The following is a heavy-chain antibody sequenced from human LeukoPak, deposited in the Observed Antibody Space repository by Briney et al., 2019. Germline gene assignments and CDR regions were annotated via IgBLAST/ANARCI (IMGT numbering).Heavy chain of an antibody. CDR3: ARRLGGVATIGGWFDP. CDR1: GGSISSSSYY. J-gene: IGHJ5*02. Sequence: PSETLSLTCTVSGGSISSSSYYWGWIRQPPGKGLEWIGSIYYSGSTYYNPSLKSRVTISVDTSKNQFSLKLSSVTAADTAVYYCARRLGGVATIGGWFDPWGQGTLVTVSS. V-gene: IGHV4-39*01. CDR2: IYYSGST. D-gene: IGHD5-12*01.